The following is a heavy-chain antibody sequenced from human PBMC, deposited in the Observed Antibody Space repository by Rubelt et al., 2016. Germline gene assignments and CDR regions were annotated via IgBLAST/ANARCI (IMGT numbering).Heavy chain of an antibody. Sequence: QVQLQQWGAGLLKPSETLSLTCAVYGGSFSGYYWSWIRQPPGKGLEWIGEINHSGSTNYNPSLKSRVTISVDTSKSQFSLKLSFVTAADTAVYYCAGEVYCGGDCYSEDAFDIWGQGTMVTVSS. CDR1: GGSFSGYY. V-gene: IGHV4-34*01. J-gene: IGHJ3*02. CDR3: AGEVYCGGDCYSEDAFDI. CDR2: INHSGST. D-gene: IGHD2-21*02.